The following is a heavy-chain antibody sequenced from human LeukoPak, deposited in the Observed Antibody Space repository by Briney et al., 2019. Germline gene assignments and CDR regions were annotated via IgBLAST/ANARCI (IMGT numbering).Heavy chain of an antibody. CDR3: ARTWIQLWLRGWFDP. CDR2: IYYTGST. CDR1: GGSISSSGYY. Sequence: SETLSLTCTVSGGSISSSGYYWVWIRQPPGKGLEWIGSIYYTGSTYYNPSLRSRVTISVDTSKNQFSLKLSSVTAADTAVYYCARTWIQLWLRGWFDPWGQGTLVTVSS. V-gene: IGHV4-39*01. D-gene: IGHD5-18*01. J-gene: IGHJ5*02.